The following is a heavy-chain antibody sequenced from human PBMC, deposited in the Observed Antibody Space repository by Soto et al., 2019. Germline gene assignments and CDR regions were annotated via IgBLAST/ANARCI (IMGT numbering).Heavy chain of an antibody. D-gene: IGHD3-10*01. V-gene: IGHV5-10-1*01. Sequence: GESLKISCKASGYSFSTYWITWVRQMPGKGLEWMGRIDPSDSYTYYSPSFQGHVTFSADKSITTAYLQWSSLRASDTAIYYCARPLVRGSPSEAVDVWGQGTTVTVS. CDR3: ARPLVRGSPSEAVDV. J-gene: IGHJ6*02. CDR1: GYSFSTYW. CDR2: IDPSDSYT.